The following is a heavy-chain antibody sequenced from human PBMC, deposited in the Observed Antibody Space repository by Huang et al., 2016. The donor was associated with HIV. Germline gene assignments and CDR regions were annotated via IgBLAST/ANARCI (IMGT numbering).Heavy chain of an antibody. V-gene: IGHV4-39*02. J-gene: IGHJ6*02. CDR2: VCFRGNT. Sequence: QLRESGPGLVTPSETPSLTCSASGTSMTSSTFYWGWFRQPPGRGLEWIGSVCFRGNTYYNPALKSRVTISIDTANKQYSMRLTSVTAADTAVYFCAREVRSVDTDRPDGYYYRGLDVWGQGTTVIVSS. D-gene: IGHD2-2*03. CDR1: GTSMTSSTFY. CDR3: AREVRSVDTDRPDGYYYRGLDV.